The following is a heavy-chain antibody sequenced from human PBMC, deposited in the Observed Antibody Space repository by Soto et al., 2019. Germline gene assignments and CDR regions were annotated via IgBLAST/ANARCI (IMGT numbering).Heavy chain of an antibody. J-gene: IGHJ5*02. Sequence: QVQLVQSGAEVKKPGASVKVSCKASGYTFTSYGISWVRQAPGQGLEWMGWISAYNGNTNYAQKLQGRVTMTTDTSTSTAYMELRSLRSDDTDVYYCARVYCSGGSCYGYWFDPWGQGTLVTVSS. V-gene: IGHV1-18*01. CDR3: ARVYCSGGSCYGYWFDP. D-gene: IGHD2-15*01. CDR2: ISAYNGNT. CDR1: GYTFTSYG.